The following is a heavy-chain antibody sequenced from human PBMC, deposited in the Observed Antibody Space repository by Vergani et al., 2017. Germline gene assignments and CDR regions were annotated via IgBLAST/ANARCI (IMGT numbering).Heavy chain of an antibody. D-gene: IGHD2-8*01. CDR3: ARGYCTNGVCYGWFDP. J-gene: IGHJ5*02. V-gene: IGHV1-46*03. CDR1: GYTFTSYY. Sequence: QVQLVQSGAEVKKPGASVKVSCKASGYTFTSYYMHWVRQAPGQGLEWMGIINPSGGSTSYAQKFQGRVTMTRDTSTITVYMELSSLRSEDTAVYYCARGYCTNGVCYGWFDPWGQGTLVTVSS. CDR2: INPSGGST.